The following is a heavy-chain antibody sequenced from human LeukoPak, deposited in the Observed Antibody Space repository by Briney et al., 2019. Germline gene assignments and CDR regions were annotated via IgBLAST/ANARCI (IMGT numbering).Heavy chain of an antibody. Sequence: GGSLRLSCAASGFTFSSYSMNWVRQAPGKGLEWVSSISSSSGYIYYADSVKGRFTISRDNAKNSLYLQMNSLRAEDTAVYYCARGDVYDSSGYPLDYWGQGTLVTVSS. V-gene: IGHV3-21*01. CDR2: ISSSSGYI. CDR1: GFTFSSYS. CDR3: ARGDVYDSSGYPLDY. D-gene: IGHD3-22*01. J-gene: IGHJ4*02.